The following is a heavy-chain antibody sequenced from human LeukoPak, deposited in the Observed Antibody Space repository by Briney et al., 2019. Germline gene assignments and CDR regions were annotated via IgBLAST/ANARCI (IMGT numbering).Heavy chain of an antibody. CDR1: GYTFTSYY. J-gene: IGHJ4*02. V-gene: IGHV1-46*01. Sequence: ASVKVSCKASGYTFTSYYMHWVQQAPGQGLEWMGIINPSGGSTSYAQKFQGRVTMTRDTSTSTVYMELSSLRSEDTAVYYCAREDPRRYFDYWGQGTLVTVSS. CDR3: AREDPRRYFDY. CDR2: INPSGGST.